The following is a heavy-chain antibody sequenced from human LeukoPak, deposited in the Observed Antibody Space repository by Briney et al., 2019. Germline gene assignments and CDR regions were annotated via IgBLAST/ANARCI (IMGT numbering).Heavy chain of an antibody. D-gene: IGHD6-19*01. CDR1: GYIFTKHG. V-gene: IGHV1-2*02. Sequence: ASVKVSCKASGYIFTKHGFSWVRQAPGQGLEWMGWINPNSGGTNYAQKFQGRVTMTRDTSISTAYMELSRLRSDDTAVYYCARDQNSGYSSGWFIDYWGQGTLVTVSS. CDR3: ARDQNSGYSSGWFIDY. CDR2: INPNSGGT. J-gene: IGHJ4*02.